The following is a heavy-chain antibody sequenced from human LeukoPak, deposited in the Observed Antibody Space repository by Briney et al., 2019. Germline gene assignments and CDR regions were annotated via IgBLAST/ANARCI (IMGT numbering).Heavy chain of an antibody. CDR1: GGPISYYY. Sequence: TSETLSLTCTVSGGPISYYYWSWIRQPPGKGLEWIGYIYYSGSTNYNPSLKSRVTISVDTSKNQFSLNLTSVTTADTAVYYCARVSCSSTSCPRRDALDVWGQGTMVTVSS. J-gene: IGHJ3*01. D-gene: IGHD2-2*01. CDR2: IYYSGST. V-gene: IGHV4-59*01. CDR3: ARVSCSSTSCPRRDALDV.